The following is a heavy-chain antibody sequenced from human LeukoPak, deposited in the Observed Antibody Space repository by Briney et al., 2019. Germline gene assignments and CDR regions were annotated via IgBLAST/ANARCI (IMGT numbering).Heavy chain of an antibody. CDR1: GFTFSAFA. V-gene: IGHV3-23*01. CDR3: AKMKGLPLPKLYMDV. CDR2: ISGSGENT. Sequence: GGSLRLSCAASGFTFSAFAMSWVARTPGKGREGVAGISGSGENTLSEAARQGRFTTPRENSNNTLYLEMNSLRAEDTAIYCCAKMKGLPLPKLYMDVWGEGATATLSS. J-gene: IGHJ6*01. D-gene: IGHD2-8*01.